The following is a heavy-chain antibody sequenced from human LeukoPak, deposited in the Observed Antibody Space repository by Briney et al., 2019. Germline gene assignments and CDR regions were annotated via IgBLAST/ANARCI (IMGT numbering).Heavy chain of an antibody. J-gene: IGHJ4*02. Sequence: PLASVKVSCKASGYTFTSYGSSWVRQAPGQGLEWMGWISAYNGNTNYAQKLQGRVTMTTDTSTTTAYMEVRSLRSDDTAVYYCARDRDRMVQGVTALFDYWGQGTLVTVSS. CDR2: ISAYNGNT. D-gene: IGHD3-10*01. CDR1: GYTFTSYG. V-gene: IGHV1-18*04. CDR3: ARDRDRMVQGVTALFDY.